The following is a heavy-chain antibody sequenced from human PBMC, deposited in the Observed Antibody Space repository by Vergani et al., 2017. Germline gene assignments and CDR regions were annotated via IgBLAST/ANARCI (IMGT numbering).Heavy chain of an antibody. V-gene: IGHV3-23*04. CDR2: ISGSGGST. CDR1: GFTFSSYA. D-gene: IGHD3-22*01. Sequence: EVQLVESGGGLVQPGGSLRLSCAASGFTFSSYAMSWVRQAPGKGLEWVSAISGSGGSTYYADSVKGRFTISRDNAKNSLYLQMNSLRAEDTAVYYCARGSDYYDSSGYYYYDYWGQGTLVTVSS. CDR3: ARGSDYYDSSGYYYYDY. J-gene: IGHJ4*02.